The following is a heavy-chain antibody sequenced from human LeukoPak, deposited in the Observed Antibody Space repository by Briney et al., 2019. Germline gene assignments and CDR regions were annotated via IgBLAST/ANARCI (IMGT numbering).Heavy chain of an antibody. Sequence: GGSLRLSCAASGFTFSSYWMSWVRQAPGKGLEWVANINQDGSAKDYGGSVEGRFTISRDDAKNSLYLQMNSLTAEDTAVYFCASAPNENYFDFWGQGTLVTVSS. V-gene: IGHV3-7*01. J-gene: IGHJ4*02. CDR3: ASAPNENYFDF. CDR2: INQDGSAK. CDR1: GFTFSSYW.